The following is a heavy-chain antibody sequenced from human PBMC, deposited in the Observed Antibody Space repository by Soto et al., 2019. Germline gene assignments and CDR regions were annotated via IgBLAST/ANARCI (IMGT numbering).Heavy chain of an antibody. V-gene: IGHV1-8*01. D-gene: IGHD4-4*01. J-gene: IGHJ3*02. CDR1: GYTVTGYE. CDR2: MNPNTGST. Sequence: QVQLVQSGAEVKKPGASVKVSCKASGYTVTGYEIHWVRQATEQGLERMGWMNPNTGSTANALKFQGRVTMTWNIAISTVHMELSSLSSEDTAVHYCTSTSLQSAFDISGQGTMVTVSS. CDR3: TSTSLQSAFDI.